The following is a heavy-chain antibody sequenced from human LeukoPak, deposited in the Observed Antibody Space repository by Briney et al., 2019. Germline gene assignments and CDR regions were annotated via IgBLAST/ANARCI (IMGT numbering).Heavy chain of an antibody. Sequence: GGSLRLSCAASGFTVSSNYMSWVRQAPGKRLEWVSVIYSGGSTYYADSVKGRFTISRDNSKNTLYLQMNSLRAEDTAVYYCAKDLYSNYGPADYWGQGNLVTVSP. CDR1: GFTVSSNY. V-gene: IGHV3-53*01. J-gene: IGHJ4*02. CDR3: AKDLYSNYGPADY. D-gene: IGHD4-11*01. CDR2: IYSGGST.